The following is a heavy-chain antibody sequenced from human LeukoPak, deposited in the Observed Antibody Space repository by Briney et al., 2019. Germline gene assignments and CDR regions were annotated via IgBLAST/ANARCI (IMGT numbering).Heavy chain of an antibody. CDR2: IYTSGST. CDR1: GGSISSGSYY. D-gene: IGHD3-22*01. Sequence: SETLSLTCTVSGGSISSGSYYWSWIRQPAGTGLEWIGRIYTSGSTNYNPSLKSRVTMSVDTSKNQFSLKLSSVTAADTAVYYCARDVSQYYYDSSGYYYYYYYYMDVWGKGTTVTVSS. V-gene: IGHV4-61*02. J-gene: IGHJ6*03. CDR3: ARDVSQYYYDSSGYYYYYYYYMDV.